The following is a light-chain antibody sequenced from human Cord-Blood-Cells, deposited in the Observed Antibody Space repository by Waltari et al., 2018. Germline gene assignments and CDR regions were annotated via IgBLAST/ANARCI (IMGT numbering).Light chain of an antibody. CDR3: QQLNSYPLT. Sequence: QWTQSPPPASASVGDRATMTCRASQGISSYLAWYQQKPGKAPKLLIYAASTLQSGVPSRFSGSGSGTDFTLTISSLQPEDFATYYCQQLNSYPLTFGGGTKVEIK. CDR2: AAS. V-gene: IGKV1-9*01. J-gene: IGKJ4*01. CDR1: QGISSY.